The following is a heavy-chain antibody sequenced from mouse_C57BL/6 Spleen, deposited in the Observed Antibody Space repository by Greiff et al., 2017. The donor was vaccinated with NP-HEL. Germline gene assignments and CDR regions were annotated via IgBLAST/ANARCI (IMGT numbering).Heavy chain of an antibody. CDR2: ISSGSSTI. D-gene: IGHD1-1*01. CDR3: ARDGYYGSSYGYFDY. J-gene: IGHJ2*01. CDR1: GFTFSDYG. V-gene: IGHV5-17*01. Sequence: EVQVVESGGGLVKPGGSLKLSCAASGFTFSDYGMHWVRQAPEKGLEWVAYISSGSSTIYYADTVKGRFTISRDNAKNTLFLQMTSLRSEDTAMYYCARDGYYGSSYGYFDYWGQGTTLTVSS.